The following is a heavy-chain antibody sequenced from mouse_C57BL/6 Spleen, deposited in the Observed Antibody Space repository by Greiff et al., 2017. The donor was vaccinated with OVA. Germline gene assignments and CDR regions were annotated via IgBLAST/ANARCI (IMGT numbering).Heavy chain of an antibody. D-gene: IGHD2-5*01. Sequence: EVHLVESGPGLVKPSQSLSLTCSVTGYSITSGYYWNWIRQFPGNKLEWMGYISYDGSNNYNPSLKNRISITRDTSKNQFFLKLNSVTTEDTATYYCARGAYYSNYEFDYWGQGTTLTVSS. J-gene: IGHJ2*01. CDR2: ISYDGSN. CDR3: ARGAYYSNYEFDY. V-gene: IGHV3-6*01. CDR1: GYSITSGYY.